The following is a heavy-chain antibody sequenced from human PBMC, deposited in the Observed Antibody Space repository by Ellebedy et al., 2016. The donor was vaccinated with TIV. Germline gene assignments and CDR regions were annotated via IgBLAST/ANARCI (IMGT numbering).Heavy chain of an antibody. Sequence: MPSETLSLTCTVSGASISRYSWAWIRQPPGLGLAYIGYFSSTGSTNYSPSLNSRVSISVDTSKNQFSLKLSSVTAEDTAVYYCARRKVRSGPAFDYWGQGTLVTVSS. J-gene: IGHJ4*02. V-gene: IGHV4-59*08. D-gene: IGHD3-10*01. CDR3: ARRKVRSGPAFDY. CDR1: GASISRYS. CDR2: FSSTGST.